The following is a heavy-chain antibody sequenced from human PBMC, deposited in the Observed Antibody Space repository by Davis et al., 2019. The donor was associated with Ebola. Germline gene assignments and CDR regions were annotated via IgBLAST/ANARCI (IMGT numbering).Heavy chain of an antibody. CDR3: ARDFYGSGSYEAFYYYYGMDV. J-gene: IGHJ6*02. V-gene: IGHV4-59*12. Sequence: MPSETLSLTCAVYGGSFSGYYWSWIRQPPGKGLEWIGYIYYSGSTNYNPSLKSRVTISVDTSKNQFSLKLSSVTAADTAVYYCARDFYGSGSYEAFYYYYGMDVWGQGTTVTVSS. CDR1: GGSFSGYY. D-gene: IGHD3-10*01. CDR2: IYYSGST.